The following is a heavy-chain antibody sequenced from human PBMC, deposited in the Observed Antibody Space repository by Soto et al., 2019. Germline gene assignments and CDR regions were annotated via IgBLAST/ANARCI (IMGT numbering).Heavy chain of an antibody. Sequence: GGSLRLSCAASGFTFSSYGMHWVRQAPGKGLEWVAVIWYDGSNKYYADSVKGRFTIPRDNSKNTLYLQMNSLRAEDTAVYYCARDESIAVAHTSLSAGYFDYWGQGTLVTVSS. J-gene: IGHJ4*02. CDR3: ARDESIAVAHTSLSAGYFDY. CDR1: GFTFSSYG. V-gene: IGHV3-33*01. CDR2: IWYDGSNK. D-gene: IGHD6-19*01.